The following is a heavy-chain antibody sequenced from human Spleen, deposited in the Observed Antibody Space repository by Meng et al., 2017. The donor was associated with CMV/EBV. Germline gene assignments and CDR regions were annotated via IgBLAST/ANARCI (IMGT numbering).Heavy chain of an antibody. CDR3: ARGRVKDYPLTF. Sequence: SVKVSCKASGYSFTNYGISWVRQAPGQGLEWMGRIIPIADLTNYGQKFQGRVTIIADKSTSTAYMELSSLRTEDTAVYYCARGRVKDYPLTFWGQGTLVTVSS. V-gene: IGHV1-69*04. D-gene: IGHD1-14*01. CDR2: IIPIADLT. J-gene: IGHJ4*02. CDR1: GYSFTNYG.